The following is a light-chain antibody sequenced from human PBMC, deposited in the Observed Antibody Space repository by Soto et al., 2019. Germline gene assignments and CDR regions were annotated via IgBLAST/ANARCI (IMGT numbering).Light chain of an antibody. V-gene: IGKV3-11*01. CDR3: QQRNSWPRT. CDR2: DAS. CDR1: QSISNN. Sequence: EIVLTQSPATLSLSPGERATLSCRASQSISNNLGWYQQKPGQAPRLIIYDASKRATGIPAKFSGSGSGTDFTLTITSLEPDDFAVYYCQQRNSWPRTFGQGTKLEIK. J-gene: IGKJ2*01.